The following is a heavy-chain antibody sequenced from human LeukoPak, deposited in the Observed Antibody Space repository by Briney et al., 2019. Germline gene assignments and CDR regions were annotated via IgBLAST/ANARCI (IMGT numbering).Heavy chain of an antibody. Sequence: QAGGSLSLSCSVCVFSFSNSRMQWVRQAPGKGLEYVSAISSNGGVTYYADSVKGRFTISRENSKSTLFLQMSSLRAEDTAVYYCVKFYSLYVVWTAVLDYWGQGTLVTVSS. J-gene: IGHJ4*02. CDR3: VKFYSLYVVWTAVLDY. D-gene: IGHD3/OR15-3a*01. CDR2: ISSNGGVT. CDR1: VFSFSNSR. V-gene: IGHV3-64D*06.